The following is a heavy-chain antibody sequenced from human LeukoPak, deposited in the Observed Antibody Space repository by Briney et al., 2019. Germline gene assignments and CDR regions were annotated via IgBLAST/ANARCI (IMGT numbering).Heavy chain of an antibody. CDR2: IIPILGIA. V-gene: IGHV1-69*04. D-gene: IGHD5-18*01. J-gene: IGHJ2*01. Sequence: SVTVSCKASGCTFSSYAISWVRQAPGQGIEWMGRIIPILGIANYAQKFQGRVTITADKSTSTAYKELSSLRSEDTAVYYCARDRRAAMVTTRWYFDLWGRGTLVTVSS. CDR1: GCTFSSYA. CDR3: ARDRRAAMVTTRWYFDL.